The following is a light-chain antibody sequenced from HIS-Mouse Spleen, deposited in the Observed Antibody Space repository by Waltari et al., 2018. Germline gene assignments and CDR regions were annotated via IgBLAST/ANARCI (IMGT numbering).Light chain of an antibody. J-gene: IGKJ2*01. CDR2: GAS. V-gene: IGKV3-15*01. CDR1: QSVSSN. Sequence: EIVMTQSPATLSVSPGERATLSCRASQSVSSNLAWYQQKPGQAPRLLIYGASTRATGIPARFSGSGSGTESNLTISSLQSEDFAVYYCQQYNNWPPDTFGQGTKLEIK. CDR3: QQYNNWPPDT.